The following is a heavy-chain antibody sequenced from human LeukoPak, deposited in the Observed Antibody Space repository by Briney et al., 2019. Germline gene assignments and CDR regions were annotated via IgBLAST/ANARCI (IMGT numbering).Heavy chain of an antibody. CDR2: IYTGGIT. Sequence: PETLSLTCTVSGGSMRSFYWTWIRQPAGKGLEWIGRIYTGGITNYNPSLKSRVTLSLDTSKNQFSLNLKSVTAADTAVYYCARDPSISMIASRFDPWGQGILVTVSS. V-gene: IGHV4-4*07. CDR3: ARDPSISMIASRFDP. CDR1: GGSMRSFY. D-gene: IGHD3-3*02. J-gene: IGHJ5*02.